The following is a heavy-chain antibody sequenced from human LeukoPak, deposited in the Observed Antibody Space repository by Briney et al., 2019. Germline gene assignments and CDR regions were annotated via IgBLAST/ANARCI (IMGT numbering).Heavy chain of an antibody. J-gene: IGHJ5*02. D-gene: IGHD4-17*01. CDR2: ISSSSTYL. Sequence: GGSLRLSCAASGFTFSTYTIHWVRQPPGKGLEWVSSISSSSTYLYYADSVRGRFTISRDDAKSSLYLQMNSLRAEDTAVYHCARTTYGSPCAFDLWGQGTLVTVPS. V-gene: IGHV3-21*01. CDR3: ARTTYGSPCAFDL. CDR1: GFTFSTYT.